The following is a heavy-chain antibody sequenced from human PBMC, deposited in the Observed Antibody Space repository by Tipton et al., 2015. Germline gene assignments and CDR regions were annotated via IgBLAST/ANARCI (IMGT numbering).Heavy chain of an antibody. D-gene: IGHD4-23*01. V-gene: IGHV4-59*01. J-gene: IGHJ4*02. CDR2: ISHSGYT. CDR1: SDSISKYY. Sequence: LRLSCTVSSDSISKYYWSWIRQSPGKGLEWIGYISHSGYTNYNPSLKSRVTISVDTSKTQFSLKMSSVTASDTAVYYCARARGRHGGLFDSWGQGILVTVSS. CDR3: ARARGRHGGLFDS.